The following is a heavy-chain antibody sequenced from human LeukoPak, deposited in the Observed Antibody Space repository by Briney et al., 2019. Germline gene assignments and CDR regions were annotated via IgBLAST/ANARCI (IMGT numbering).Heavy chain of an antibody. Sequence: GSSVKVSCKASGGTFSSHAISWVRQAPGQGLEWMGGIIPIFGTANYAQKFQGRVTITTDESTSTAYMELSSLRSEDTAVYYCARDNGYNFGYYYYMDVWGKGTTVTVSS. CDR1: GGTFSSHA. CDR2: IIPIFGTA. V-gene: IGHV1-69*05. CDR3: ARDNGYNFGYYYYMDV. J-gene: IGHJ6*03. D-gene: IGHD5-24*01.